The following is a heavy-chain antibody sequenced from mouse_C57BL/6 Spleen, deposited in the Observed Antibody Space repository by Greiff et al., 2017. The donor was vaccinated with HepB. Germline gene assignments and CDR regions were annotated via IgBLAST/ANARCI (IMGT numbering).Heavy chain of an antibody. Sequence: EVKLMESGPELVKPGASVKISCKASGYSFTGYYMNWVKQSPEKSLEWIGEINPSTGGTTYNQKFKAKATLTVDKSSSTAYMQLKSLTSEDSAVYYCARATLYYYAMDYWGQGTSVTVSS. CDR3: ARATLYYYAMDY. J-gene: IGHJ4*01. V-gene: IGHV1-42*01. D-gene: IGHD6-1*01. CDR2: INPSTGGT. CDR1: GYSFTGYY.